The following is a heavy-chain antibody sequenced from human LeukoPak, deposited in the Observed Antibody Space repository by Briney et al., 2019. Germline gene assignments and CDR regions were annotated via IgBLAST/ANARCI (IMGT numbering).Heavy chain of an antibody. CDR3: ARLKGVATPFDY. V-gene: IGHV3-33*01. J-gene: IGHJ4*02. Sequence: GGSLRLSCAASGFTFSSYGMHWVRQAPGKGLEWVAVIWYDGSNKYYADSVKGRFTTSRDNSKNTLYLQMNSLRAEDTAVYYCARLKGVATPFDYWGQGTLVTVSS. CDR1: GFTFSSYG. CDR2: IWYDGSNK. D-gene: IGHD5-12*01.